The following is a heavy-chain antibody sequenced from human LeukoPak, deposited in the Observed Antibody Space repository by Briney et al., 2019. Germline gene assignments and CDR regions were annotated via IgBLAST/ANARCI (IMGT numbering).Heavy chain of an antibody. CDR3: ARDRRVVISFYYYYYMDV. Sequence: GGSLRLSCAASGFTFSSYTMHWVRQAPGKGLEYVSGIRSNGGSTYYANSVKGRFTISRDNSKNTLYLQMGSLRAEDMAVYYCARDRRVVISFYYYYYMDVWGKGTTVTVSS. J-gene: IGHJ6*03. CDR1: GFTFSSYT. CDR2: IRSNGGST. D-gene: IGHD3-3*01. V-gene: IGHV3-64*01.